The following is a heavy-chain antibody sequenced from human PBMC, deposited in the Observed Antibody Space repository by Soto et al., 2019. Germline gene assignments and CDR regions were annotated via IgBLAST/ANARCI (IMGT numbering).Heavy chain of an antibody. CDR1: GFTFSSYG. CDR3: AKDHTDYYGSGSLGY. J-gene: IGHJ4*02. V-gene: IGHV3-30*18. Sequence: GGSLRLSCAASGFTFSSYGMHWVRQAPGKGLEWVAVISYDGSNKYYADSVKGRFTISRDNSKNTLYLQMNSLRAEDTAVYYCAKDHTDYYGSGSLGYWGQGTLVTVSS. D-gene: IGHD3-10*01. CDR2: ISYDGSNK.